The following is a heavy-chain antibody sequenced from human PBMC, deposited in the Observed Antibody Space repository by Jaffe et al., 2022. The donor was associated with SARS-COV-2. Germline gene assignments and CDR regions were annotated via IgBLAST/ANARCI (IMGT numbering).Heavy chain of an antibody. CDR3: TRGDCSGGGNCYYNDALDI. V-gene: IGHV3-73*02. CDR2: IRSKPNSYAT. Sequence: EVQLVESGGGLVQPGGSLKLSCAASGFTFSDSTMHWVRQASGKGLEWVGRIRSKPNSYATAYAASLKGRFTISRDDSENTAFLQMSSLKAEDTAVYYCTRGDCSGGGNCYYNDALDIWGQGTKVTVSS. J-gene: IGHJ3*02. D-gene: IGHD2-15*01. CDR1: GFTFSDST.